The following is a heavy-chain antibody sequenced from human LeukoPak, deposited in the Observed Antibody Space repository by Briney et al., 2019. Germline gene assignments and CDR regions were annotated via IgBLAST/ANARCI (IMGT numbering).Heavy chain of an antibody. J-gene: IGHJ4*02. CDR1: GFTFDDYA. V-gene: IGHV3-9*01. CDR3: VKVTAAGFVDH. CDR2: IGWNSGGI. Sequence: PGGSLRLSCAASGFTFDDYAMHWVRQAPGKGLEWVSGIGWNSGGIVYADSVKGRFTISRDNAKNPLYLQMNSLGAEDTAFYYCVKVTAAGFVDHWGQGTLVTVSS. D-gene: IGHD6-13*01.